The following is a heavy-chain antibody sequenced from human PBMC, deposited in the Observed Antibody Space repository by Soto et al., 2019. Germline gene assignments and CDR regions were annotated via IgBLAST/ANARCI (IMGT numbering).Heavy chain of an antibody. J-gene: IGHJ4*02. CDR2: ISAYNGNT. CDR1: GYTFTSYG. V-gene: IGHV1-18*01. D-gene: IGHD3-9*01. CDR3: AKDHSDWAFDY. Sequence: ASVKVSCKAAGYTFTSYGISWVRQAPGQGLEWMGWISAYNGNTNYAQKLQGRVTMTTDTSTSTAYMELRSLRSEDTAVYYCAKDHSDWAFDYSGQGTLVTVSS.